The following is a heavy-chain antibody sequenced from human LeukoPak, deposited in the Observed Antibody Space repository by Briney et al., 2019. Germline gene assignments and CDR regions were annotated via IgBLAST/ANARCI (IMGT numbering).Heavy chain of an antibody. CDR1: GFTFSSYW. CDR2: IKQDGSEK. D-gene: IGHD6-13*01. Sequence: GGSLRLSCAASGFTFSSYWMSWVRQAPGKGLEWVANIKQDGSEKYYVDSVKGRFTISRDNAKNSLYLQMNSLRAEDTAVYYRANRGSSSWYDAFDIWGQGTMVTVSS. J-gene: IGHJ3*02. V-gene: IGHV3-7*03. CDR3: ANRGSSSWYDAFDI.